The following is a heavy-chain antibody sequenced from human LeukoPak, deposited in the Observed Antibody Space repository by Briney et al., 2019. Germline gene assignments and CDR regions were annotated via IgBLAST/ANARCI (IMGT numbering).Heavy chain of an antibody. D-gene: IGHD5-18*01. CDR2: IYHSGST. V-gene: IGHV4-59*08. CDR1: GGSISSYY. Sequence: KSSETLSLTCTVSGGSISSYYWSWIRQPPGKGLGWIGSIYHSGSTYYNPSLKSRVTISVDTSKNQFSLKLSSVTAADTAVYYCASPAMAFIDQGRYNYYYYMDVWGKGTTVTVSS. CDR3: ASPAMAFIDQGRYNYYYYMDV. J-gene: IGHJ6*03.